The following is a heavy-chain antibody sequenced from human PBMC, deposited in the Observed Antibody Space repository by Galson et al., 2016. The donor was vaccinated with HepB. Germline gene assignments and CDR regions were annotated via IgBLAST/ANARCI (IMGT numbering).Heavy chain of an antibody. CDR3: ARVPAGRGAEPGYSYDAMDG. D-gene: IGHD6-13*01. CDR1: GYTFIAYY. CDR2: INPNSGAT. V-gene: IGHV1-2*02. Sequence: SVKVSCKASGYTFIAYYIHWVRQAPGQGLQWLGWINPNSGATTYLEKFQGRVTMTRDTSISTAYVDLSGLRSDDTAVYYCARVPAGRGAEPGYSYDAMDGWGKGTTVTVSS. J-gene: IGHJ6*04.